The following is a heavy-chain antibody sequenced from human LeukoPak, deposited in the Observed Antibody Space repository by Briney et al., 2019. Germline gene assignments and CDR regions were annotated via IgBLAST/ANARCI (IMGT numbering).Heavy chain of an antibody. CDR3: ARETGYRGYETQPYYFDY. Sequence: PSETLSLTCAGYGGSCSGYYWSWIRQPPGKGLEWIGEINHSGSANYNTSLRSRVTISVDTSKNQFSLKLSSVTAADTAVYYCARETGYRGYETQPYYFDYWGQGTLVTVSS. CDR2: INHSGSA. D-gene: IGHD5-12*01. CDR1: GGSCSGYY. V-gene: IGHV4-34*01. J-gene: IGHJ4*02.